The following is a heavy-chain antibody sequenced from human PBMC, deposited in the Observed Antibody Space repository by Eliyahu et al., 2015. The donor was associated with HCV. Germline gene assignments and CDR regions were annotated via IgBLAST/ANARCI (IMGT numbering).Heavy chain of an antibody. V-gene: IGHV3-7*03. CDR2: IKQDGSEK. D-gene: IGHD6-13*01. Sequence: RLSCAASGFTFSSYWMSWVRQAPGKGLEWVANIKQDGSEKYYVDSVKGRFTISRDNAKNSLYLQMNSLRAEDTAVYYCARDGYSSSWLAYYYYYMDVWGKGTTVTVSS. CDR1: GFTFSSYW. J-gene: IGHJ6*03. CDR3: ARDGYSSSWLAYYYYYMDV.